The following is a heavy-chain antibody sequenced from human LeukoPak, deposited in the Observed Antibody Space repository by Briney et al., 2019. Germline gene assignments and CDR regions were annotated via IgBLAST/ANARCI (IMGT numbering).Heavy chain of an antibody. CDR1: GYTFSSHW. V-gene: IGHV5-51*01. CDR3: ARSLRLLWFGEQLTINNADY. D-gene: IGHD3-10*01. CDR2: IYPADSDA. J-gene: IGHJ4*02. Sequence: GESLKISCKGSGYTFSSHWIGWVRQMPGKGLELMGIIYPADSDARYSPSFQGQVTISADKSMTTAYLQWRSLKASDTAMYYCARSLRLLWFGEQLTINNADYWGQGTLVTVSS.